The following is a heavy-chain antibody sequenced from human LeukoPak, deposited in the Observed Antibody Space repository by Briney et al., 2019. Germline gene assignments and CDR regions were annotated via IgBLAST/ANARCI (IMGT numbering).Heavy chain of an antibody. J-gene: IGHJ5*02. V-gene: IGHV3-23*01. Sequence: PGGSLRLSCAASGFTFSSYAMTWVRQAPGKGLQWVSAISGGGVSTYYADSVKGRFTISRDNSKNALYLQMNSLRAEDTAVYYCAKSPSSYDYVWGSYRPYNWFDPWGQGTLVTVSS. D-gene: IGHD3-16*02. CDR3: AKSPSSYDYVWGSYRPYNWFDP. CDR2: ISGGGVST. CDR1: GFTFSSYA.